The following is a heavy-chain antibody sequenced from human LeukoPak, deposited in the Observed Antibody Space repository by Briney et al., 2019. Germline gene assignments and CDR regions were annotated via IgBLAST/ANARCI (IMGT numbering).Heavy chain of an antibody. CDR3: ARAVQLERPPPLIDYYYMDV. D-gene: IGHD1-1*01. V-gene: IGHV4-59*01. CDR1: GGSISSYY. J-gene: IGHJ6*03. Sequence: SETLSLTCTVSGGSISSYYWSWIRQPPGKGLEWIGYIYYSGSTNYNPSLKSRVTISVDTSKNQFSLKLTSVTAADTAVYYCARAVQLERPPPLIDYYYMDVWGKGTTVTVSS. CDR2: IYYSGST.